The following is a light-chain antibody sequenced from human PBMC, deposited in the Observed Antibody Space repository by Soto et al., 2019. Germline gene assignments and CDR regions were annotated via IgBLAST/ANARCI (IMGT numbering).Light chain of an antibody. CDR1: QNVLYSSNNKNL. CDR2: WAS. Sequence: DIVMTQSPEYLAVSLGERATINCKSSQNVLYSSNNKNLIAWYQQKPGQPPKLLIYWASTRESGFPDRFSDSGSGRDVTLTISCLQAEDVAVYFCQQYDSPPRYTFGQGTRLEIK. CDR3: QQYDSPPRYT. J-gene: IGKJ2*01. V-gene: IGKV4-1*01.